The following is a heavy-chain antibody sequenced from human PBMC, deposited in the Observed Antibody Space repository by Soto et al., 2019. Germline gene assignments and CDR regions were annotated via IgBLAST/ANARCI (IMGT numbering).Heavy chain of an antibody. CDR1: GFTFSSYA. Sequence: QVQLVESGGGVVQPGRSLRLSCAASGFTFSSYAMHWVRQAPGKGLEWVAVISYDGSNKYYAESVKGRFTISRDNSKNTLYLQMNSLRAEDTAVYYCARESGLSVSYGDFDYWGQGTMVTVSS. J-gene: IGHJ4*02. CDR2: ISYDGSNK. CDR3: ARESGLSVSYGDFDY. V-gene: IGHV3-30-3*01. D-gene: IGHD1-26*01.